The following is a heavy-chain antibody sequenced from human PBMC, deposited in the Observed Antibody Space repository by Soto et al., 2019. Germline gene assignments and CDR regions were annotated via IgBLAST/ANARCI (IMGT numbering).Heavy chain of an antibody. CDR1: GFTFSNAW. J-gene: IGHJ4*02. V-gene: IGHV3-15*01. D-gene: IGHD3-22*01. CDR3: TTGTFYYYDSSGYYY. Sequence: GSLRLSCAASGFTFSNAWMSWVRQAPGKGLEWVGRIKSKTDGGTTDYAAPVKGRFTISRDDSKNTLYLQMNSLKTEDTAVYYCTTGTFYYYDSSGYYYWGQGTLVTVSS. CDR2: IKSKTDGGTT.